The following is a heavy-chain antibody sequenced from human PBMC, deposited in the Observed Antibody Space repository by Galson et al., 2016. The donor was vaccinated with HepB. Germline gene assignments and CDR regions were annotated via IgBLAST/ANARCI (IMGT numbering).Heavy chain of an antibody. CDR2: MSYDGSNK. J-gene: IGHJ4*02. V-gene: IGHV3-30*03. D-gene: IGHD3-3*01. Sequence: SLRLSCAASGFTFSSYGMHWVRQAPGKGLEWVAVMSYDGSNKYYADSVKGRFTISRDNSKNTLYLQMNSLRAEDTAVYYCATPYYDLWSGYNPFDYWGQGTLVTVSS. CDR3: ATPYYDLWSGYNPFDY. CDR1: GFTFSSYG.